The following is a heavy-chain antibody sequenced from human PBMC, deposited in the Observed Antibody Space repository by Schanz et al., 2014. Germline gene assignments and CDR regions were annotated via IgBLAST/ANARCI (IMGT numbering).Heavy chain of an antibody. CDR1: GFTFSSYA. CDR2: ISYDGNTK. J-gene: IGHJ4*02. D-gene: IGHD3-3*01. Sequence: VQLVESGGGLVQPGGSLRLSCAASGFTFSSYAMSWVRQAPGKGLEWVALISYDGNTKYYADSVKGRFTISRDNSKNTLYLQMNSLRADDTAVYYCARDLLVSHYDFWSGNDYWGQGTLVTVSS. V-gene: IGHV3-30-3*01. CDR3: ARDLLVSHYDFWSGNDY.